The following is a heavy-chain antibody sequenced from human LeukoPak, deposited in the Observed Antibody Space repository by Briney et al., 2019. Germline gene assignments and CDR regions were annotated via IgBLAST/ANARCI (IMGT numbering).Heavy chain of an antibody. J-gene: IGHJ4*02. CDR3: ARLVKGVPKTMKNVRTLWYPGY. V-gene: IGHV4-59*01. CDR2: VYYTGST. D-gene: IGHD2-21*01. Sequence: PSETLSLTCTVSGGSISSYYWSWVRQPPGKGLEWIGFVYYTGSTNYSPSLKSRVTISVDTSKNQFSLKLSSVTAADTAIYSCARLVKGVPKTMKNVRTLWYPGYWGQGTLVTVSS. CDR1: GGSISSYY.